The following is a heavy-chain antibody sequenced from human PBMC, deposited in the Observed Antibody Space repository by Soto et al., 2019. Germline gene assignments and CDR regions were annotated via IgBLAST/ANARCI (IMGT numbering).Heavy chain of an antibody. CDR2: INAEDGKT. CDR3: AKDMGISMDAFDI. J-gene: IGHJ3*02. D-gene: IGHD1-26*01. Sequence: ASVKVSCKASGYTFTSYAMHWVRQVPGQRLEWMGWINAEDGKTNYSQKFQGRVTMTEDTSTDTAYRELSSLRSEDTALYYCAKDMGISMDAFDIWGKGTMVTV. V-gene: IGHV1-3*01. CDR1: GYTFTSYA.